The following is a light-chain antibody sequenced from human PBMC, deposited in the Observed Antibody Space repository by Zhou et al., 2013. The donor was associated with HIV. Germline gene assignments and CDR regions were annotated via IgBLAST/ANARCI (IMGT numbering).Light chain of an antibody. Sequence: DIQMTQSPSSLSASLGDRVTITCRASQAIRNDLAWYQQKPGKAPKRLISEASSLQSGVPSRFSGSGSGTEFTLTIGSLQPEDFATYYCLQHNTYPWTFGQGTKVESK. CDR2: EAS. V-gene: IGKV1-17*01. J-gene: IGKJ1*01. CDR1: QAIRND. CDR3: LQHNTYPWT.